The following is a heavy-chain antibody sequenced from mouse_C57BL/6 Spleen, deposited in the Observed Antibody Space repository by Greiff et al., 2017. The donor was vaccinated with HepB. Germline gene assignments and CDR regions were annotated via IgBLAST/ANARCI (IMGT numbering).Heavy chain of an antibody. V-gene: IGHV5-9-1*02. CDR1: GFTFSSYA. D-gene: IGHD2-1*01. CDR2: ISSGGDYI. CDR3: TRDYGNFGNAMDY. Sequence: EVHLVESGEGLVKPGGSLKLSCAASGFTFSSYAMSWVRQTPEKRLEWVAYISSGGDYIYYADTVKGRFTISRDNARNTLYLQMSSLKSEDTAMYYCTRDYGNFGNAMDYWGQGTSVTVSS. J-gene: IGHJ4*01.